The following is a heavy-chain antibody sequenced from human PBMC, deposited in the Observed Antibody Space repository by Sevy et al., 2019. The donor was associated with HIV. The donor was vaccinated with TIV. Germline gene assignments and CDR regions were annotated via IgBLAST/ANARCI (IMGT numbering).Heavy chain of an antibody. Sequence: GGSLRRSCATSGFTFSTYSMNWVRQAPGKGLEWVSSISRSSTYIYYTDSVKGRFTLSRDNARISLYLQMNSLRVDDTAVYYCARDSGCTGYDWGQGTLVTVSS. CDR1: GFTFSTYS. CDR3: ARDSGCTGYD. D-gene: IGHD5-12*01. V-gene: IGHV3-21*01. J-gene: IGHJ4*02. CDR2: ISRSSTYI.